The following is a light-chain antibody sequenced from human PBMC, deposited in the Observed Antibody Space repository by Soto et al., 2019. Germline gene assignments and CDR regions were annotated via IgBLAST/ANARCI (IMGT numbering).Light chain of an antibody. CDR2: GGS. Sequence: EIVLTQSPGTLSLSPGERATLSCRASQSVGSAYLAWYQQRPGQAPRLLIYGGSSRATGIPDRFSGGGSGTDFSLTISRLEPEDFALYYCQQYDTSPITFGQGTRLEIK. V-gene: IGKV3-20*01. J-gene: IGKJ5*01. CDR3: QQYDTSPIT. CDR1: QSVGSAY.